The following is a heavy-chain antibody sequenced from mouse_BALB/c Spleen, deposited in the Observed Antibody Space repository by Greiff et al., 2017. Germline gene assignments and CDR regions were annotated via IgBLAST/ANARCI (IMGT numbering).Heavy chain of an antibody. CDR2: IDPENGDT. J-gene: IGHJ4*01. Sequence: DVKLVESGAELVRSGASVKLSCTASGFNIKDYYMHWVKQRPEQGLEWIGWIDPENGDTEYAPKFQGKATMTADTSSNTAYLQLSSLTSEDTAVYYCARSYYAMDYWGQGTSVTVSS. CDR1: GFNIKDYY. CDR3: ARSYYAMDY. V-gene: IGHV14-4*02.